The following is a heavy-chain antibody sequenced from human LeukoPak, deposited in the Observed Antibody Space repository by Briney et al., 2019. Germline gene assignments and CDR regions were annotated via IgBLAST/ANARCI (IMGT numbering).Heavy chain of an antibody. Sequence: SQTLSLTCTVSGGSISSGGYSWSWIRQHPGKGLEWIGYIYYSGSTYYNPSLKRRVIISVDTSNNQFSLKLRSVTAADTAVYYCASSSLGRCDYWGQGTLVTVSS. CDR3: ASSSLGRCDY. J-gene: IGHJ4*02. CDR1: GGSISSGGYS. D-gene: IGHD1-26*01. V-gene: IGHV4-31*03. CDR2: IYYSGST.